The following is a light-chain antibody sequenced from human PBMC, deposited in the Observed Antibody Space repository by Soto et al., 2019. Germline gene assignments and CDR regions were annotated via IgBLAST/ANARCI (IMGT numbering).Light chain of an antibody. CDR2: EVD. V-gene: IGLV2-14*01. J-gene: IGLJ3*02. CDR1: YTDVGGYNR. CDR3: VSYIESSLTHWV. Sequence: QSALTQPASVSGSPGQSITISCTGTYTDVGGYNRVSWYQHHAGKGPKMLIFEVDNRPSGISDRFSGSKSGDTASLTIFDLQAEDEADYYCVSYIESSLTHWVFGGGTKVTVL.